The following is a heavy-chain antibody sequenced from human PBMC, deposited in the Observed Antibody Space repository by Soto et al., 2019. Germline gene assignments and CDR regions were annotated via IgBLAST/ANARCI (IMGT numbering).Heavy chain of an antibody. J-gene: IGHJ6*02. D-gene: IGHD6-6*01. CDR1: GYTFTSYA. V-gene: IGHV1-3*01. CDR2: INAGNGNT. Sequence: GASVKVSCKASGYTFTSYAMHWVRQAPGQRLEWMGWINAGNGNTKYSQKFQGRVTITRDTSASTAYMELSSLRSEDTAVYYCARDPEYSSSSLGYYYGMDVWVQGTTVTVS. CDR3: ARDPEYSSSSLGYYYGMDV.